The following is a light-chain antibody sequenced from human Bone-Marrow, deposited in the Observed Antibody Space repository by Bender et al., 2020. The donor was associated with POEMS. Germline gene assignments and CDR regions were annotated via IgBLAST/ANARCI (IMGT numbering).Light chain of an antibody. CDR1: SGDVGGYNF. J-gene: IGLJ3*02. Sequence: QSALTQPASVSGSPGQSITISCTGSSGDVGGYNFVSWYQQHPGKAPKLMIFDVSNRPSGVSDRFSGSKSGTSASLAITGLQAEDEADYYCQSYDSSLSGWVFGGGTKLTVL. V-gene: IGLV2-14*03. CDR3: QSYDSSLSGWV. CDR2: DVS.